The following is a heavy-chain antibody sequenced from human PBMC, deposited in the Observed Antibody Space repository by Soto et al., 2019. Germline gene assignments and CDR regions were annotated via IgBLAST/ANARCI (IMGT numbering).Heavy chain of an antibody. CDR3: ARHLSLYYYDSSGYYLDYYYYGMDV. V-gene: IGHV5-51*01. CDR1: GYSFTSYW. J-gene: IGHJ6*02. Sequence: GESLKISCKGSGYSFTSYWIGWVRQMPGKGLEWMGIIYPGDSDTRYSPSFQGQVTISADKSISTAYLQWSSLKASDTAMYYCARHLSLYYYDSSGYYLDYYYYGMDVWGQGTTVTVSS. D-gene: IGHD3-22*01. CDR2: IYPGDSDT.